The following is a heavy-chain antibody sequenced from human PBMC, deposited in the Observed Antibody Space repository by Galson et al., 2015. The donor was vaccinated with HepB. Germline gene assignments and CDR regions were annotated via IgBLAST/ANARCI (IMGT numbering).Heavy chain of an antibody. CDR1: GYTSTGYY. CDR2: INPNSGGT. D-gene: IGHD2-2*01. J-gene: IGHJ5*02. Sequence: SVKVSCKASGYTSTGYYMHWVRQAPGQGLEWMGWINPNSGGTNYAQKFQGRVTMTRDTSISTAYKELSRLRSDDTAVYYCASLGVVPAPTGGENWFDPWGQGTLVTVSS. V-gene: IGHV1-2*02. CDR3: ASLGVVPAPTGGENWFDP.